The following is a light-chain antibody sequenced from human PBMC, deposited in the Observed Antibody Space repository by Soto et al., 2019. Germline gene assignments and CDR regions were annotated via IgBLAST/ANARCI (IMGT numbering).Light chain of an antibody. CDR1: QSVGSN. J-gene: IGKJ2*01. CDR3: QHYNNWPPYA. V-gene: IGKV3-15*01. Sequence: EIVMTQSPATLSVSPGERATLSCRASQSVGSNLAWYQQKPGQAPRLLIYGASTRTTAMPARFSGSGSGTEFTPTISSLQSEDFSVYYCQHYNNWPPYAFGHGTKLEIK. CDR2: GAS.